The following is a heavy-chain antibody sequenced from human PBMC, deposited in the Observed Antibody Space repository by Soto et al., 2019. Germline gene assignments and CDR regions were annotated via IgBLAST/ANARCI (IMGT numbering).Heavy chain of an antibody. Sequence: QVQLVQSGAEVKKPGASVKVSCKASGYTFTSYDINWVRQATGQGLEWMGWMNPNSGNTGYAQKFQGRVTMTRNTSISTADMELRSLRFEDTAVYYCARGRHSSSWYSGWFDPWGQGTLVTVSS. CDR1: GYTFTSYD. CDR3: ARGRHSSSWYSGWFDP. V-gene: IGHV1-8*01. J-gene: IGHJ5*02. CDR2: MNPNSGNT. D-gene: IGHD6-13*01.